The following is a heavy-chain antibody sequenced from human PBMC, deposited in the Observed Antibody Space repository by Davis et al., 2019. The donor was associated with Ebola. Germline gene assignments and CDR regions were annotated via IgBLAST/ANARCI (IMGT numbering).Heavy chain of an antibody. CDR2: ISGSGGST. J-gene: IGHJ4*02. Sequence: GESLKISCTDSVITFSSYAMTWVRQAPGKGLEWVSAISGSGGSTYYADSVKGRFTISRDNSKNTLYLHMNNLRLEDTAVYYCAKDPAGHAAGDDYWGQGTLVTVSS. D-gene: IGHD2-2*01. CDR3: AKDPAGHAAGDDY. CDR1: VITFSSYA. V-gene: IGHV3-23*01.